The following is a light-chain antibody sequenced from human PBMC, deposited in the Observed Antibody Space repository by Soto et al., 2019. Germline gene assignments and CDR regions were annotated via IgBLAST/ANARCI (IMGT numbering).Light chain of an antibody. V-gene: IGLV2-23*02. CDR3: CSYAGSSTSYV. CDR2: EVT. CDR1: SSDVGSYNL. J-gene: IGLJ1*01. Sequence: QSALTQPASVSGSPGQSITISCTGTSSDVGSYNLVSWYQQHPGKAPKLLIYEVTKRPSGVSNRFSGSKSGNTASLTISGLQAEDEADYSCCSYAGSSTSYVLGPGTKVTVL.